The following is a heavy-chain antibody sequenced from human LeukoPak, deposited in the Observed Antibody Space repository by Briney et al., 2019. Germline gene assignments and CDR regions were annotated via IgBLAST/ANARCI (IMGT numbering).Heavy chain of an antibody. CDR1: GFTFNGFS. J-gene: IGHJ4*02. Sequence: PGGSLRLSCAASGFTFNGFSMNWVRQAPGKGLEWISYINPSSNTIYYADSVKGRFTISRDNAKNSLYLQMNSLRDEDTAVYYCARREIWGQGTLVTVSS. D-gene: IGHD5-24*01. CDR2: INPSSNTI. V-gene: IGHV3-48*02. CDR3: ARREI.